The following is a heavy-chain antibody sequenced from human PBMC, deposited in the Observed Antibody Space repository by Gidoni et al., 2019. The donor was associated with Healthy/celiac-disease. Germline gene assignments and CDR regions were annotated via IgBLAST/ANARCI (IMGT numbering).Heavy chain of an antibody. CDR3: AKDAVGLEYSSSSGDYYYYGMDV. V-gene: IGHV3-9*01. Sequence: EVQLVESGGGLVQPGRSLRLSCAASGFTFDDYAMHWVRQAPGKGLEWVSGISWNSGSIGYADSVKGRFTISRDNAKNSLYLQMNSLRAEDTALYYCAKDAVGLEYSSSSGDYYYYGMDVWGQGTTVTVSS. D-gene: IGHD6-6*01. J-gene: IGHJ6*02. CDR1: GFTFDDYA. CDR2: ISWNSGSI.